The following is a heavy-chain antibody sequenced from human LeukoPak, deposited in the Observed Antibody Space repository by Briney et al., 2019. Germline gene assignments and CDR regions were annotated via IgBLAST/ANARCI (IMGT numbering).Heavy chain of an antibody. CDR1: GLTFATYA. CDR3: AKHNIDY. D-gene: IGHD1-1*01. V-gene: IGHV3-23*01. Sequence: AGGSLRLSCAASGLTFATYAMSWVRQAPGKGLKWVSGITGSGRTTYYADSVKGRFTISRDNSKNTLYLQMNSLRAEDTAVYYCAKHNIDYWGQGTLVTVSS. CDR2: ITGSGRTT. J-gene: IGHJ4*02.